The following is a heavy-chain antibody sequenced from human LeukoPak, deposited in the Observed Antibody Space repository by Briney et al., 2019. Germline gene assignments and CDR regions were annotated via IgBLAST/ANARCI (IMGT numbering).Heavy chain of an antibody. V-gene: IGHV4-61*08. J-gene: IGHJ4*02. CDR3: AAGRGYYGSGSQDY. CDR1: GGSISSGDYY. D-gene: IGHD3-10*01. Sequence: SETLSLTCTVSGGSISSGDYYWSWIRQPPGKGLEWIGYIYYSGSTNYNPSLKSRVTISVDTSKNQFSLKLSSVTAADTAVYYCAAGRGYYGSGSQDYWGQGTLVTVSS. CDR2: IYYSGST.